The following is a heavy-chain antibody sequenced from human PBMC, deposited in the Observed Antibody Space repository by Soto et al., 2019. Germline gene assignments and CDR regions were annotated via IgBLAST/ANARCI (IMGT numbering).Heavy chain of an antibody. Sequence: EASVKVSCKASGGTFSSYAISWVRQAPGQGLEWMGGIIPIFGTANYAQKFQGRVTITADKSTSTAYMELSSLRSEDTAVYYCARAQVEMATIYYYYGMDVWGQGTTVTVSS. CDR3: ARAQVEMATIYYYYGMDV. V-gene: IGHV1-69*06. J-gene: IGHJ6*02. CDR1: GGTFSSYA. D-gene: IGHD5-12*01. CDR2: IIPIFGTA.